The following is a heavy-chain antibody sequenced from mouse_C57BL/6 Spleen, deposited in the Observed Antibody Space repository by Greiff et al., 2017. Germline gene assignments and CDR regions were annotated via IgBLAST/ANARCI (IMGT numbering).Heavy chain of an antibody. V-gene: IGHV5-9*01. D-gene: IGHD2-5*01. J-gene: IGHJ2*01. CDR1: GFTFSSYT. CDR3: ARRSNYEDY. CDR2: ISGGGGNT. Sequence: DVKLVESGGGLVKPGGSLKLSCAASGFTFSSYTMSWVRQTPGKGLEWVATISGGGGNTYYPDSVKGRFTISRDNAKNTLYLQMSSLRSEDTALYYCARRSNYEDYWGQGTTLTVSS.